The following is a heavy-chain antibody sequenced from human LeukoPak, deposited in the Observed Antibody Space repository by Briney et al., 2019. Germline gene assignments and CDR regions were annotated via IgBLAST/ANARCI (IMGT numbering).Heavy chain of an antibody. CDR1: GGSISSSSYY. CDR2: IYHSGDT. CDR3: ASQNNMARAGTRDY. J-gene: IGHJ4*02. D-gene: IGHD1-1*01. V-gene: IGHV4-39*07. Sequence: SETLSLTCTVSGGSISSSSYYWRWIRQPPGKGLEWIGNIYHSGDTFYNPSLHSRVTISVDTSKNQFSLNLRSVTAADTAVYYCASQNNMARAGTRDYWGQGTLVTVSS.